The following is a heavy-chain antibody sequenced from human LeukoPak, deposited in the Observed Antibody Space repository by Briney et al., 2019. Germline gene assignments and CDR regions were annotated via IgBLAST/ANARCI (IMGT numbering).Heavy chain of an antibody. J-gene: IGHJ4*02. V-gene: IGHV3-48*01. CDR2: ISSSSSTI. CDR3: ARGSTYYDSSGQVPFDY. Sequence: GGSLRLSCAASGFTFSTYSMNWVRQAPGKGLEWVSCISSSSSTIYYADSVKGRFTISRDNAKNSLYLQMNSLRAEDTAVYYCARGSTYYDSSGQVPFDYWGQGTLVTVSS. D-gene: IGHD3-22*01. CDR1: GFTFSTYS.